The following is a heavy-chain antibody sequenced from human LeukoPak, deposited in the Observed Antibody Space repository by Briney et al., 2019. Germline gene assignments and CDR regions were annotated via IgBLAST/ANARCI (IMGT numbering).Heavy chain of an antibody. V-gene: IGHV3-53*01. CDR2: IYSGTI. CDR3: ARRAGAYSHPYDY. CDR1: GFTFSSYW. J-gene: IGHJ4*02. Sequence: GGSLRLSCAASGFTFSSYWMSWVRQAPGKGLEWVSFIYSGTIHYSDSVKGRFTISRDNSKNTLYLQMNSLRAEDTAVYYCARRAGAYSHPYDYWGQGTLVTVSS. D-gene: IGHD4/OR15-4a*01.